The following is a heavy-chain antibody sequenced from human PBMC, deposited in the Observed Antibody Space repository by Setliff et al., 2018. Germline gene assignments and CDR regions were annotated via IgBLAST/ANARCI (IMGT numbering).Heavy chain of an antibody. CDR2: INNRGST. J-gene: IGHJ1*01. CDR3: ARGDFTMIQGVIGH. D-gene: IGHD3-10*01. V-gene: IGHV4-34*01. Sequence: SETLSLTCAVYGDSFSEYYWSWLRQPPGKGLEWIAEINNRGSTNYSPSLRSRVTMSVDTSKNQFSLKLTSVTAADTAVYYCARGDFTMIQGVIGHWGQGTPVTVSS. CDR1: GDSFSEYY.